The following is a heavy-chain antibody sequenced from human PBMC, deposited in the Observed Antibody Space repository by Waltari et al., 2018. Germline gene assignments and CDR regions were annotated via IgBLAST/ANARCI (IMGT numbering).Heavy chain of an antibody. CDR1: GGSFSGYY. CDR2: INHSGST. CDR3: ARDSPRITIFGVRHYYYGMDV. D-gene: IGHD3-3*01. V-gene: IGHV4-34*01. J-gene: IGHJ6*02. Sequence: QVQLQQWGAGLLKPSETLSLTCAVYGGSFSGYYWSWIRQPPGKGLELIGEINHSGSTNYNPSLKSRVTISVDTSKNQFSLKLSSVTAADTAVYYCARDSPRITIFGVRHYYYGMDVWGQGTTVTVSS.